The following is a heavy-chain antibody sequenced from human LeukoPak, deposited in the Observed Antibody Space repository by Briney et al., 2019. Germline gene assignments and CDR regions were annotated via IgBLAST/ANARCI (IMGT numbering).Heavy chain of an antibody. V-gene: IGHV3-48*03. CDR3: AGLGITMIGGV. J-gene: IGHJ6*04. CDR1: EFPFGGYE. Sequence: GGSLRLSCEGLEFPFGGYELNWVRQAPGKGLEWLSYISSNGQTIHYADSVKGRFTISRDNVKTSVYLQMNSLRVEDTAVYYCAGLGITMIGGVWGKGTTVTISS. D-gene: IGHD3-10*02. CDR2: ISSNGQTI.